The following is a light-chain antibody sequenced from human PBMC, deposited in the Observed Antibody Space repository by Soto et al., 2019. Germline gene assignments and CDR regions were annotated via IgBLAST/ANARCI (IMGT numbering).Light chain of an antibody. CDR1: SSDVGGYHY. V-gene: IGLV2-14*01. Sequence: QSVLTQPASVSGSPGQSITIYCTGTSSDVGGYHYVSWYQLLPGKAPKLILFEVSIRPSGVSYRFSGSKSGNTASLTISGLQSEAEADYFCSSYSSSTAYLFGTGTKLTVL. CDR3: SSYSSSTAYL. CDR2: EVS. J-gene: IGLJ2*01.